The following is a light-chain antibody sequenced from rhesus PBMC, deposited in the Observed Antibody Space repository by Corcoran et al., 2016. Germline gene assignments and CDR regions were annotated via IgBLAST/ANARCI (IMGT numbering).Light chain of an antibody. V-gene: IGKV2-65*01. Sequence: DVVMTQSPLALPITPGQPASISCRSSQSLVHSNGNTYLSWFHQTPGQPPRLLCYKVANRYSGVPDRFRGSGAGTDFTLKFSGVEADDVGIYYCMQYTYIPYPFGQGTKVEIK. CDR1: QSLVHSNGNTY. J-gene: IGKJ2*01. CDR3: MQYTYIPYP. CDR2: KVA.